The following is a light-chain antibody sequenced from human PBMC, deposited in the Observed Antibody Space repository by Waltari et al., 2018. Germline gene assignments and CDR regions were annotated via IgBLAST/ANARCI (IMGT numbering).Light chain of an antibody. J-gene: IGKJ3*01. CDR1: QSVSSN. Sequence: EIVMTQSPATLSVSPGERATLSCRASQSVSSNLAWYQKKPGQAPSLLIYGASTRATGIPGRFSGSGSGTEFTLTISSLQSEDFAVYYCQQYNNWPPLVTFGPGTKVDIK. V-gene: IGKV3-15*01. CDR3: QQYNNWPPLVT. CDR2: GAS.